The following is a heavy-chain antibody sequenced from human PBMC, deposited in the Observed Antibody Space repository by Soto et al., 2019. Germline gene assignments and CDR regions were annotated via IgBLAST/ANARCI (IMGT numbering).Heavy chain of an antibody. CDR2: MNPNSGHT. CDR1: GYTFTSYD. Sequence: QVQLVQSGAEVQKPGASVKVSCKASGYTFTSYDINWARQATAQGLEWLGWMNPNSGHTGHAQKFQGRVTMTRNTSISTAYMELSSLTAEDTAVYYCALDYRDSGYEFDYWGQGTRVTVSS. J-gene: IGHJ4*02. D-gene: IGHD4-17*01. V-gene: IGHV1-8*01. CDR3: ALDYRDSGYEFDY.